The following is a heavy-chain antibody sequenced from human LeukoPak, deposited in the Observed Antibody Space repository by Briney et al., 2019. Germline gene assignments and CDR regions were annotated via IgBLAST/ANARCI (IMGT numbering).Heavy chain of an antibody. J-gene: IGHJ4*02. CDR1: GFTFSSYS. D-gene: IGHD3-9*01. CDR3: ARYDILTGYYFDY. V-gene: IGHV3-21*01. Sequence: PGGSLRLSCAASGFTFSSYSMNWVRQAPGKGLEWVSSISSCSSYIYYADSVKGRFTISRDNAKNSLYLQMNSLRAEDTAVYYCARYDILTGYYFDYWGQGTLVTVSS. CDR2: ISSCSSYI.